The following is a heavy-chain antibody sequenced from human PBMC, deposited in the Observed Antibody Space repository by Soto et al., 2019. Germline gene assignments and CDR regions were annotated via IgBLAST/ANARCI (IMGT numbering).Heavy chain of an antibody. CDR3: ARGRYSSSFIERYYYYYGMDV. Sequence: SETLSLTCAVYGGSFSGYYWSWIRQPPGKGLEWIGEINHSGSTNYNPSLKSRVTISVDTSKNQFSLKLSSVTAADTAVYYCARGRYSSSFIERYYYYYGMDVWGQGTTVT. CDR2: INHSGST. J-gene: IGHJ6*02. CDR1: GGSFSGYY. V-gene: IGHV4-34*01. D-gene: IGHD6-6*01.